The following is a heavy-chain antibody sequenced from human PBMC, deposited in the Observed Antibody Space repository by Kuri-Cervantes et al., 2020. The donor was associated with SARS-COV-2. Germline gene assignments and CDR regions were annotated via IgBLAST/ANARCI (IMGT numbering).Heavy chain of an antibody. V-gene: IGHV3-30*01. CDR2: ISYDGSNK. CDR3: AREEGSTVYAIDYYYGMDV. D-gene: IGHD2-8*01. J-gene: IGHJ6*02. CDR1: GFTFSSYA. Sequence: GESLKISCAASGFTFSSYAMHWVRQAPGKGLEWVAVISYDGSNKYYADSVKGRFTISRDNSKNTLYLQMNSLRSEDTAVYYCAREEGSTVYAIDYYYGMDVWDQGTTVTVSS.